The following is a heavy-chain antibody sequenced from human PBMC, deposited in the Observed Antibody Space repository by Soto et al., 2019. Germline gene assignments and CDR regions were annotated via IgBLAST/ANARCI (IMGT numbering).Heavy chain of an antibody. CDR1: GYSFTSNW. CDR2: IYPSDSDT. Sequence: GESLKISCKGSGYSFTSNWIGWVRQMPGKGLEWMGIIYPSDSDTRYSPSFQGQVTISADKSISTAYLQWSSLKASDTAVYYCARPPSGTTSFFDSWGQGTLVTVSS. J-gene: IGHJ4*02. CDR3: ARPPSGTTSFFDS. V-gene: IGHV5-51*01. D-gene: IGHD1-7*01.